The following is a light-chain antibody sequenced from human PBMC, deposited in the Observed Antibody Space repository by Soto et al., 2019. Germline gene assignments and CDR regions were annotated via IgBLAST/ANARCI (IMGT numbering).Light chain of an antibody. CDR2: DAS. V-gene: IGKV3-11*01. Sequence: DIVFTQSPSSLSLSPVERATLSFRASQGVSSYLDWYQQKPGQAPRLLIYDASNRETGIPARFSGSGSGTDFTLTISSLEPEDFAVYYCQKHDNWPPTFGQGTKVDIK. J-gene: IGKJ1*01. CDR3: QKHDNWPPT. CDR1: QGVSSY.